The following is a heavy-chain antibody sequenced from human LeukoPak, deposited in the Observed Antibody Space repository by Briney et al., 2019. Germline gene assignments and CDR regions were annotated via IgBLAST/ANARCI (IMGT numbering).Heavy chain of an antibody. CDR2: FSSGGSST. J-gene: IGHJ2*01. CDR1: GFTFSSYD. CDR3: AKGHWGDWYFDL. V-gene: IGHV3-23*01. D-gene: IGHD7-27*01. Sequence: GGSLRLSCVASGFTFSSYDMSWVRQAPGKGLEWVSTFSSGGSSTYCADSVKGRFTISRDNSKNTLYLQMNSLRAEDTAVYYCAKGHWGDWYFDLWGRGTLVTVSS.